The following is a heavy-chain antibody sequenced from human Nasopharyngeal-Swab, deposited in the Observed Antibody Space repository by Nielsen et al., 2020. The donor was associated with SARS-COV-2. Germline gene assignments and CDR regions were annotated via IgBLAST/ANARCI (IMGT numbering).Heavy chain of an antibody. CDR2: IYYSGST. CDR1: GGSISSGGYY. CDR3: ARARTRTIFGVVGWFDP. J-gene: IGHJ5*02. D-gene: IGHD3-3*01. Sequence: SETLSLTCTVSGGSISSGGYYWSWIRQHPGKGLEWLRYIYYSGSTYYNPSLKSRVTISVDTSKNQFSLKLSSVTAADTAVYYCARARTRTIFGVVGWFDPWGQGTLVTVSS. V-gene: IGHV4-31*03.